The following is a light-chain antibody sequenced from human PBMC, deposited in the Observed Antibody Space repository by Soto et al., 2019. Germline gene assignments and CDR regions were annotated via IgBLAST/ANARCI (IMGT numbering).Light chain of an antibody. J-gene: IGLJ1*01. CDR2: EVN. V-gene: IGLV2-18*01. Sequence: QSVLTQPPSVSGSPGQSVTISCTGTSSDVGSYNRLSWYQQPPGTAPKPIMYEVNTRPSGVPDRFSGSKSGSTASLTISGLQAEDEADYYCSLYISGSTYVFGTGTKLTVL. CDR3: SLYISGSTYV. CDR1: SSDVGSYNR.